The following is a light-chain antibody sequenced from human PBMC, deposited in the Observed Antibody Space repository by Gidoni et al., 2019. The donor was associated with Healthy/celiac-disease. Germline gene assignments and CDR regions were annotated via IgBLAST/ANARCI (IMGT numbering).Light chain of an antibody. CDR2: EGS. Sequence: QSALTQPASVSGSPGQSITISCTGTSSDVGSYHLVSWYQQHPGKAPELMIYEGSKRPSGVSNRFSGSKSGNTASLTISGLQAEDEADYYCCSYAGSHYVFGTGTKVTVL. CDR3: CSYAGSHYV. J-gene: IGLJ1*01. CDR1: SSDVGSYHL. V-gene: IGLV2-23*01.